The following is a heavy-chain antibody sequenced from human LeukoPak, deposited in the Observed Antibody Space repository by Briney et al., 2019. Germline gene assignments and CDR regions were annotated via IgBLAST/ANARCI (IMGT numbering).Heavy chain of an antibody. Sequence: GGSLRLSCAASGFTFSSYEMNWVRQAPGKGLEWVSYISSSGSTIYYADSVKGRFTFSRDNAKNSLYLQMNSLRAEDTAVYYCARTVLLWFGGQHDAFDIWGQGTMVTVSS. J-gene: IGHJ3*02. CDR1: GFTFSSYE. V-gene: IGHV3-48*03. CDR2: ISSSGSTI. CDR3: ARTVLLWFGGQHDAFDI. D-gene: IGHD3-10*01.